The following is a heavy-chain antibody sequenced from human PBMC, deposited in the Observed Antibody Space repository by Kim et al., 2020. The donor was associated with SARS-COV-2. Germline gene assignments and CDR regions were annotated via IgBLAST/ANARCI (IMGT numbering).Heavy chain of an antibody. J-gene: IGHJ4*02. CDR2: ISGSGGST. Sequence: GGSLRLSCAASGFTFSSYAMSWVRQAPGKGLEWVSAISGSGGSTYYADSVKGRFTISRDNSKNTLYLQMNSLRAEDTAVYYCAKPGTQFIAVAGYFDYWGQGTLVTVSS. CDR1: GFTFSSYA. V-gene: IGHV3-23*01. D-gene: IGHD6-19*01. CDR3: AKPGTQFIAVAGYFDY.